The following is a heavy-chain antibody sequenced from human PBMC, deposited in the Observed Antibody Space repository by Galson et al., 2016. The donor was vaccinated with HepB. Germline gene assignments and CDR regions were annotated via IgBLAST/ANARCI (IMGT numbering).Heavy chain of an antibody. Sequence: SLRLSCAVSGFTFSSHAMSWVRQAPGKGLEWVSAISGSGGSTYYADSVKGRFSISRDNSRRILYLQMNNLRAEDTAVYYCARSGYNSGYLDSWGQGTQVTVSS. CDR1: GFTFSSHA. CDR3: ARSGYNSGYLDS. J-gene: IGHJ4*02. CDR2: ISGSGGST. V-gene: IGHV3-23*01. D-gene: IGHD5-18*01.